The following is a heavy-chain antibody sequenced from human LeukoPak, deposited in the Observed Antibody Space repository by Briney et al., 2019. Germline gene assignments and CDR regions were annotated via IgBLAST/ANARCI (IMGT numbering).Heavy chain of an antibody. Sequence: GGSPRLSCAASGFTFSSYGMNWVRQAPGKGLEWVSSISSSSYIYYADSVKGRFTISRDNAKNSLYLQMNSLRAEDTAVYYCASGYSGNDAFDIWSQGTMVTVSS. CDR2: ISSSSYI. V-gene: IGHV3-21*01. D-gene: IGHD2-15*01. CDR1: GFTFSSYG. J-gene: IGHJ3*02. CDR3: ASGYSGNDAFDI.